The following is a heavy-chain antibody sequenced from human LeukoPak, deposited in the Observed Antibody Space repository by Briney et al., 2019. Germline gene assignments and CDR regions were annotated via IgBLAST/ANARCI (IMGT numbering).Heavy chain of an antibody. CDR2: INHSGST. V-gene: IGHV4-34*01. CDR1: GGSFSGYY. Sequence: SETLSLTCAAYGGSFSGYYWSWIRQPPGKGLEWIGEINHSGSTNYNPSLKSRVTISVDTSKNQFSLKLSSVTAADTAVYYCASLAAAGRLGFQHWGQGTLVTVSS. CDR3: ASLAAAGRLGFQH. D-gene: IGHD6-13*01. J-gene: IGHJ1*01.